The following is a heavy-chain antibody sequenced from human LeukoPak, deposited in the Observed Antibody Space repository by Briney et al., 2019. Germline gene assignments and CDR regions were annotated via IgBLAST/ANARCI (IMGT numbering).Heavy chain of an antibody. CDR2: INWIGGST. V-gene: IGHV3-20*04. D-gene: IGHD3-22*01. Sequence: GGSLRLSCAASGFTVSSNYMSWVRQAPGKGLEWVSGINWIGGSTGYADSVKGRFTISRDNARNSLYLQMNSLRAEDTALYYCARDLEGYYYDSSGYYPAYWGQGTLVTVSS. CDR1: GFTVSSNY. J-gene: IGHJ4*02. CDR3: ARDLEGYYYDSSGYYPAY.